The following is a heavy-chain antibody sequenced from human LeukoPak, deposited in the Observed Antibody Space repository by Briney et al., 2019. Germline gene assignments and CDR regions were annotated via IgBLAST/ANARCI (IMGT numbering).Heavy chain of an antibody. Sequence: SETLSLTCTVSGGSISSYYWSWIRQPPGKGLEWIGYIYYSGSTNYNPSLKSRVTISVDTSKNQFSLKLSSVTAADTAVYYCARQGPHYSSNHKSNWFDPWGQGTLVTVSS. V-gene: IGHV4-59*08. CDR3: ARQGPHYSSNHKSNWFDP. CDR2: IYYSGST. D-gene: IGHD6-13*01. J-gene: IGHJ5*02. CDR1: GGSISSYY.